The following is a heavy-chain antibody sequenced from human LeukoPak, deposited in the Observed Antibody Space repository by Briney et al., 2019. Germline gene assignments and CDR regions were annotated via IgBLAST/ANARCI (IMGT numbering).Heavy chain of an antibody. CDR3: ARTSGYPVSYFDY. CDR1: GGSISSGDYY. CDR2: IYYSGST. D-gene: IGHD3-22*01. Sequence: PSQTLSLTCTVSGGSISSGDYYWSWIRQPPGKGLEWIGYIYYSGSTYYNPSLKSRVTISVDTSKNQFSLKLSSVTAADTALYYCARTSGYPVSYFDYWGQGTLVTVSS. J-gene: IGHJ4*02. V-gene: IGHV4-30-4*01.